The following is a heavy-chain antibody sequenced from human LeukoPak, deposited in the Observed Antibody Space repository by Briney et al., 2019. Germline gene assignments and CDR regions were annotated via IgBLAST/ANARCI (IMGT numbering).Heavy chain of an antibody. D-gene: IGHD1-1*01. CDR2: IYYSGST. CDR1: GDSISSGSFY. Sequence: KPSETLSLTCSVSGDSISSGSFYWSWIRQPPGKGLEWIGYIYYSGSTNYNPSLKSRVTISVDTSKNQFSLKLSSVTAADTAVYYCARHAVERPFKGWFDPWGQGTLVTVSS. J-gene: IGHJ5*02. CDR3: ARHAVERPFKGWFDP. V-gene: IGHV4-61*01.